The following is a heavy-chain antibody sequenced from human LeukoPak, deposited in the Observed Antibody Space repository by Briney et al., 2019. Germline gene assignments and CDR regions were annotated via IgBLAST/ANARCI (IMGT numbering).Heavy chain of an antibody. V-gene: IGHV4-39*01. CDR3: AKSGGYGLIDY. D-gene: IGHD1-26*01. CDR2: IYSSGST. Sequence: SETLSPTCTVSGASISGSGYYWGWIRQPPGKGLEWIGSIYSSGSTYYNASLQSRVTISIETSKNQISLRLNSVTAADTAMYYCAKSGGYGLIDYWGQGTLVTVSS. CDR1: GASISGSGYY. J-gene: IGHJ4*02.